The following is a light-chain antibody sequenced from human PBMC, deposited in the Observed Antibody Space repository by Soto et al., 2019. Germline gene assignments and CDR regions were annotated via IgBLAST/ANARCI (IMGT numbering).Light chain of an antibody. V-gene: IGKV3-20*01. CDR3: QQYGSSPLT. CDR1: QSVSSSS. CDR2: GAS. J-gene: IGKJ1*01. Sequence: EIVLTQSPGTLSLSPGERATLSCRASQSVSSSSLAWYQHQPGQAPRLLVYGASSRAAGIPDRVSGSGSGTDFTLTISRLVPEDFALYYCQQYGSSPLTFGQGTKVDI.